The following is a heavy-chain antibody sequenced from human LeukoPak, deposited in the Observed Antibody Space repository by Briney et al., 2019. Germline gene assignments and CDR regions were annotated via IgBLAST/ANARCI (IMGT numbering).Heavy chain of an antibody. V-gene: IGHV4-38-2*02. J-gene: IGHJ3*02. CDR1: GYSISSGYY. CDR2: IYYSGST. Sequence: PSETLSLTCTVSGYSISSGYYWGWIRQPPGKGLEWIGSIYYSGSTYYNPSLKSRVTISVDTSKNQFSLKLSSVTAADTAVYYCARDESPYYDSSGYYLLYAFDIWGQGTMVTVSS. CDR3: ARDESPYYDSSGYYLLYAFDI. D-gene: IGHD3-22*01.